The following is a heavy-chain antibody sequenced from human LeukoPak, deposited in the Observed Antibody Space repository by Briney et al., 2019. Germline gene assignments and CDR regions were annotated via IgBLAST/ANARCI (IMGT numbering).Heavy chain of an antibody. CDR2: IYYSGST. V-gene: IGHV4-59*01. CDR3: ARLRINNYYDSSGYYDDAFDI. CDR1: GGSISSYY. Sequence: PSETLSLTCTVSGGSISSYYWSWIRQPPGKGLEWIGYIYYSGSTNYNPSLKSRVTISVDTSKNQFSLKLSSVTAADTAVYYCARLRINNYYDSSGYYDDAFDIWGQGTMVTVSS. J-gene: IGHJ3*02. D-gene: IGHD3-22*01.